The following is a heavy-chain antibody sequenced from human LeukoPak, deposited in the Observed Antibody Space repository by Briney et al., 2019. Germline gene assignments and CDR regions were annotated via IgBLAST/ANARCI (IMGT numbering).Heavy chain of an antibody. CDR3: AKDYGDVPNWFDP. CDR2: IGGSGGDT. V-gene: IGHV3-23*01. J-gene: IGHJ5*02. Sequence: GGSLRLSCTTSGFTFSHYAMAWVRQAPGMGLEWVSTIGGSGGDTHYADSVKGRFTISRDNSKNTLYLQMNSLRAEDTAVYYCAKDYGDVPNWFDPWGQGTLVTVSS. D-gene: IGHD4-17*01. CDR1: GFTFSHYA.